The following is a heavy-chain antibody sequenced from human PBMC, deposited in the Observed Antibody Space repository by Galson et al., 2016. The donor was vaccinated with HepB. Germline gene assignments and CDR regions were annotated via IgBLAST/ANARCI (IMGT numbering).Heavy chain of an antibody. D-gene: IGHD3-3*01. V-gene: IGHV3-15*01. J-gene: IGHJ6*04. CDR3: STVFDFWSGSQGYYYYGLDV. Sequence: SLRLSCAASGFTFSNAWMRWVRQAPGKGLEWVGRIKSKADGGTTDYAAPVKGRFTISRDDSKNTLYLQMNSLKTEDTAVYYCSTVFDFWSGSQGYYYYGLDVWGRGTAVTVSS. CDR1: GFTFSNAW. CDR2: IKSKADGGTT.